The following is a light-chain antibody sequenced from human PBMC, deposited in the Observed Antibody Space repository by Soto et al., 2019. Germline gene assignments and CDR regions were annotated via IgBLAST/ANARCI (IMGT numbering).Light chain of an antibody. Sequence: IQMTQSPSSLSASVGDRVTITCRASQAIRNDLGWYQQKPGKAPKVLINGASNLQSGVPSRFSGSGSCTEFTLPISSLQPEDFATYFCLQDYNYPRTFGQGTKVDIK. V-gene: IGKV1-6*02. CDR3: LQDYNYPRT. CDR1: QAIRND. CDR2: GAS. J-gene: IGKJ1*01.